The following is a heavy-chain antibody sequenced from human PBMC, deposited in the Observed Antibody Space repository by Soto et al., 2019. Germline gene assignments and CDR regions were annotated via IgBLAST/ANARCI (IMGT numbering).Heavy chain of an antibody. D-gene: IGHD1-1*01. V-gene: IGHV4-39*01. CDR2: VYYNGNT. CDR3: ARFIGGYNDRYFDY. Sequence: SKTLSLTCTVSCGSTSSSSYLWVWIRQPPGKGLEWIGNVYYNGNTYYKASLKSRVTISVDTSNNQFSLKVKSVTAADTAVYYCARFIGGYNDRYFDYWGPATLFSVSS. J-gene: IGHJ4*02. CDR1: CGSTSSSSYL.